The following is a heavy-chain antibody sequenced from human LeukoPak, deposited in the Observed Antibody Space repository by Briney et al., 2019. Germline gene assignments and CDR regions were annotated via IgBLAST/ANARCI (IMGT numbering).Heavy chain of an antibody. J-gene: IGHJ4*02. D-gene: IGHD1/OR15-1a*01. CDR3: ATSESQTKFDY. Sequence: GESLKISCKGSGYSFTGHWIGWVRQMPGRGLEWMGIIYPGDSDTIYSPSFQGQVTISADKSINTAYLQWSSLKASDTAMFYCATSESQTKFDYWGQGTLVTVSS. CDR1: GYSFTGHW. V-gene: IGHV5-51*01. CDR2: IYPGDSDT.